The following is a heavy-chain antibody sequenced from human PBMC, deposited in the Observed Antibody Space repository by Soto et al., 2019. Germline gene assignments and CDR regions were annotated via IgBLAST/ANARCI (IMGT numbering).Heavy chain of an antibody. CDR2: IYYSGST. J-gene: IGHJ6*03. CDR3: ARAMGWEYDFLYMDV. CDR1: GGSISSGGYY. Sequence: SETLSLTCTVSGGSISSGGYYWSWIRQHPGKGLEWIGYIYYSGSTYYNPSLKSRVTISVDTSKNQFSLKLSSVTAADTAVYYCARAMGWEYDFLYMDVWGKGTTVTVSS. V-gene: IGHV4-31*03. D-gene: IGHD3-3*01.